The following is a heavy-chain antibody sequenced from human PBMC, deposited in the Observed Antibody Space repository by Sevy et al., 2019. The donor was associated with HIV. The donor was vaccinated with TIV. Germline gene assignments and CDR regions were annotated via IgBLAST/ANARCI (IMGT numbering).Heavy chain of an antibody. V-gene: IGHV1-18*04. CDR2: ISAYNGNT. J-gene: IGHJ6*03. CDR1: GYTFTRYG. D-gene: IGHD6-19*01. Sequence: ASVKVSCKASGYTFTRYGISWVRQAPGQGLEWMGWISAYNGNTNYAQKLQGRVTMTTDTSTSTAYMELGSLRSDETAVYYCARGRSSGSYYNYYYMDVWGKVTTVTVSS. CDR3: ARGRSSGSYYNYYYMDV.